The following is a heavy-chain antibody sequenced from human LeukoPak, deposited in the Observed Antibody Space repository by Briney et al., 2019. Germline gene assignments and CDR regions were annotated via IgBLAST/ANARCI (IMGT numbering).Heavy chain of an antibody. J-gene: IGHJ3*02. V-gene: IGHV3-30-3*01. D-gene: IGHD3-22*01. CDR3: ARDRDGGVVVISMDAFDI. Sequence: GRSLRLSCAASGFTFDDYAMHWVRQAPGKGLEWVAVISYDGSNKYYADSVKGRFTISRDNSKNTLYLQMNSLRAEDTAVYYCARDRDGGVVVISMDAFDIWGQGTTVTVSS. CDR1: GFTFDDYA. CDR2: ISYDGSNK.